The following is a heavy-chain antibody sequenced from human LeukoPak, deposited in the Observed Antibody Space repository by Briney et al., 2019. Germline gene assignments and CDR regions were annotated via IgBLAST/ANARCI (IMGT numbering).Heavy chain of an antibody. CDR2: IYYSGST. V-gene: IGHV4-59*01. CDR1: GGSISSYY. Sequence: SETLSLTCTVSGGSISSYYWSWIRHPQGKGLDGIGYIYYSGSTNYNPSLKSRVTISVDTSKNQFSLKLSSVTAADTAVYYCARAIWAAAGPRFDYWGQGTLVTVSS. D-gene: IGHD6-13*01. J-gene: IGHJ4*02. CDR3: ARAIWAAAGPRFDY.